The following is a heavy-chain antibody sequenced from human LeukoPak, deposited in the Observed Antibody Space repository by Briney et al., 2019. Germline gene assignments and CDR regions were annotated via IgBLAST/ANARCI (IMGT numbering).Heavy chain of an antibody. CDR1: GFTFSSYG. CDR3: TKARGVRGVISLDY. J-gene: IGHJ4*02. CDR2: IRYDGSNK. V-gene: IGHV3-30*02. D-gene: IGHD3-10*01. Sequence: GGSLRLSCAASGFTFSSYGMHWVRQAPGKGLEWVAFIRYDGSNKYYTDSVKGRFTISRDNSKNTLYLQMNSLRAEDTAVYYCTKARGVRGVISLDYWGQGTLVTVSS.